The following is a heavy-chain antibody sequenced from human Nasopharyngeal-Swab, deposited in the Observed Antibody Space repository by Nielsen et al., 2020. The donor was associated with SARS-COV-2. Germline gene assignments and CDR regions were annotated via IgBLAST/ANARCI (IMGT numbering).Heavy chain of an antibody. Sequence: AASLNTSCKGSGYSLTSYLISWVRQMLGKGLEWMGRIDPSDSYTNYSPSFQGHVTISADKSISTAYLQWSSLKASDTAMYYCARLVGIGGDYYYYVDVWGKGTTVTVSS. D-gene: IGHD2-21*01. CDR2: IDPSDSYT. V-gene: IGHV5-10-1*01. J-gene: IGHJ6*03. CDR3: ARLVGIGGDYYYYVDV. CDR1: GYSLTSYL.